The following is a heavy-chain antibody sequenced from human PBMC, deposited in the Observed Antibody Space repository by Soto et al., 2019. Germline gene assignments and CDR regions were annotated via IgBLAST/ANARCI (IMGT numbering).Heavy chain of an antibody. Sequence: QVQLVQSGAEVKKPGASVKVSCKASGYTFTSYAMHWVRQAPGQRLEWMGWINAGNGNTKYSQKFQGRVTITRDTSASTAYMELSSLRSEDTAVYYCARGSNDFWSGPYDYYGMDVWGQGTTVTVSS. J-gene: IGHJ6*02. V-gene: IGHV1-3*01. D-gene: IGHD3-3*01. CDR2: INAGNGNT. CDR3: ARGSNDFWSGPYDYYGMDV. CDR1: GYTFTSYA.